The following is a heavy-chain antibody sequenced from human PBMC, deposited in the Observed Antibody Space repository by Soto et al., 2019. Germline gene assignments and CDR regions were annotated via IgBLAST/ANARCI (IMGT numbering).Heavy chain of an antibody. V-gene: IGHV1-18*01. D-gene: IGHD5-12*01. CDR1: GYSFTSYG. CDR2: ISAYNGNK. J-gene: IGHJ5*02. Sequence: ASVKVSCKASGYSFTSYGINWVRQSPGQGLEWMGWISAYNGNKNYAQKLQGRVTMTTDTSTSTAYMELRSLRSDDTAVYYCARDFGYDRPFWFDPWGQGTLVTVSS. CDR3: ARDFGYDRPFWFDP.